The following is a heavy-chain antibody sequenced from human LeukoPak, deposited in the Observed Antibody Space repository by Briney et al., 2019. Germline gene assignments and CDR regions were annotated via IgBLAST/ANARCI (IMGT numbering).Heavy chain of an antibody. CDR3: AKDSWLAASHYYYYMDV. CDR2: IRYDGNDE. D-gene: IGHD6-13*01. V-gene: IGHV3-30*02. J-gene: IGHJ6*03. CDR1: GFTFRNYG. Sequence: GGSLRLSCAASGFTFRNYGMHWVRQAPGKGLEWVAFIRYDGNDEYYADSVKGRFTISRDNSKNTLYLQMNSLRAEDTAVYYCAKDSWLAASHYYYYMDVWGKGTTVTVSS.